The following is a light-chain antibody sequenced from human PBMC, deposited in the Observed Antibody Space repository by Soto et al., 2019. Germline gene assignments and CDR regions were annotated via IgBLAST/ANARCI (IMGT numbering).Light chain of an antibody. CDR3: QSYDSSLSGGV. Sequence: QSVLTQPPSVSGAPGQRVTISCTGSSSNIGAGYDVHWYQQIPGTGPKLLIYGNSNRPSGVPDRFSGSKSGTSAFLAITGLQAEDEADYYCQSYDSSLSGGVFGGGTKVTVL. CDR2: GNS. V-gene: IGLV1-40*01. CDR1: SSNIGAGYD. J-gene: IGLJ3*02.